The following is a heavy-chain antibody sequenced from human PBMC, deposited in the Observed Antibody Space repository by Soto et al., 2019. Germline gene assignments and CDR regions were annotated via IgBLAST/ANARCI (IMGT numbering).Heavy chain of an antibody. CDR1: GFTFSSYD. Sequence: EVQLVESGGGLVQPGGSLRLSCAASGFTFSSYDMHWVRQTAGKGLEWVAAIGTTGDAYYPGSATGRFTISRENAKNSLYLQMNNLRVGDTAVYFCAGGRSGWYAEFDFWGQGNQVTVSS. V-gene: IGHV3-13*01. D-gene: IGHD6-19*01. CDR2: IGTTGDA. J-gene: IGHJ4*02. CDR3: AGGRSGWYAEFDF.